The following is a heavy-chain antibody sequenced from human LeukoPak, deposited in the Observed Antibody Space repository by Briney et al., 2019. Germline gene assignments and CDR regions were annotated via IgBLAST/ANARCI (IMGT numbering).Heavy chain of an antibody. CDR2: ISYDGSNK. CDR1: GFTFSDYG. V-gene: IGHV3-30*03. CDR3: ARDLGSGGTYYYYGMDV. D-gene: IGHD6-19*01. J-gene: IGHJ6*02. Sequence: PGGSLRLSCAASGFTFSDYGMHWVRQAPGKGLEWVAVISYDGSNKYYADSVKGRFTISRDNSKNTLYLQMNSLRAEDTAVYYCARDLGSGGTYYYYGMDVWGQGTTVTVSS.